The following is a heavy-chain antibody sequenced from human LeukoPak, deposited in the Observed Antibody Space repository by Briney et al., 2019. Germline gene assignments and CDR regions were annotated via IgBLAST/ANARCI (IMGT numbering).Heavy chain of an antibody. CDR2: IYHSGST. V-gene: IGHV4-4*02. D-gene: IGHD2-15*01. CDR3: ARDNLRGVVAATPGDY. CDR1: GGSISSSNW. J-gene: IGHJ4*02. Sequence: SETLSLTCAVSGGSISSSNWWSWVRQPPGKGLEWIGEIYHSGSTNYNPSLKSRVTISVDKSKNQFSLKLSSVTAADTAVYYCARDNLRGVVAATPGDYWGQGTLVTVSS.